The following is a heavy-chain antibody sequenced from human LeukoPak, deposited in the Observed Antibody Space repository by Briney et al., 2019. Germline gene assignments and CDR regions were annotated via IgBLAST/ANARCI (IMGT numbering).Heavy chain of an antibody. J-gene: IGHJ2*01. CDR2: INHSGST. Sequence: SETLSLTCAVYGGSFSGYYWSWIRQPPGKGLEWIGEINHSGSTNYNPSLKSRVTISVDTSKNQFSLKLSSVTAADTAVYYCARDPLGYYDSSGYYYDWYFDLWGRGTLVTVSS. CDR1: GGSFSGYY. CDR3: ARDPLGYYDSSGYYYDWYFDL. V-gene: IGHV4-34*01. D-gene: IGHD3-22*01.